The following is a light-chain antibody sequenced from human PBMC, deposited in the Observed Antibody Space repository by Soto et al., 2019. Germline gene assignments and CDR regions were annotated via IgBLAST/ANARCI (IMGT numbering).Light chain of an antibody. CDR3: QQRSNGIT. V-gene: IGKV3D-20*02. J-gene: IGKJ5*01. CDR2: DAS. CDR1: QSVSSSY. Sequence: EIVVTQSPSTLSVSPGERATLSCRASQSVSSSYLAWYQQKPGQAPRLLIYDASNRATGIPARFSGSGSGTDFTLTISSLEPEDFAVYYCQQRSNGITFGQGTRLEIK.